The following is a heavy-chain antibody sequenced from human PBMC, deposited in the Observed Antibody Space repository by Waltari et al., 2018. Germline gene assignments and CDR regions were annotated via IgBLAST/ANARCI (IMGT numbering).Heavy chain of an antibody. CDR1: GGSFSGYY. V-gene: IGHV4-34*01. CDR3: ARGQANYYYDSSGYYDLDY. D-gene: IGHD3-22*01. J-gene: IGHJ4*02. CDR2: INHSGST. Sequence: QVQLQQWGAGLLKPSETLSLTCAVYGGSFSGYYWSWIRQPPGKGLEWIGEINHSGSTNYNPALKSRVTISVDTSKNQFSLKLSSVTAADTAVYYCARGQANYYYDSSGYYDLDYWGQGTLVTVSS.